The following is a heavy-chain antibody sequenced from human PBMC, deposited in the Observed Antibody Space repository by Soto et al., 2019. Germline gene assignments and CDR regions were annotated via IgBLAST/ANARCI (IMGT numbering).Heavy chain of an antibody. J-gene: IGHJ6*02. CDR2: ISYDGSNK. D-gene: IGHD3-3*01. CDR1: GFTFSSYG. CDR3: AKDTGRWYYDFWSGYYTGRYYYYGMDV. V-gene: IGHV3-30*18. Sequence: GGSLRLSCAASGFTFSSYGMHWVRQAPGKGLEWVAVISYDGSNKYYADSVKGRFTISRDNSKNTLYLQMNSLRAEDTAVYYCAKDTGRWYYDFWSGYYTGRYYYYGMDVWGQGTTVTVSS.